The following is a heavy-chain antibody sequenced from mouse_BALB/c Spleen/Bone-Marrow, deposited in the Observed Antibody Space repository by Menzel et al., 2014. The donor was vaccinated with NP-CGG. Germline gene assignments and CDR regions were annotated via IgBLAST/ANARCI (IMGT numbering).Heavy chain of an antibody. D-gene: IGHD2-3*01. Sequence: VQLQQPGPELVKPGASVKMSCKASGYTFTSYIMHWVKQKPGQGLEWIGYINPYNDGTKYNEKFKGKATLTSDKSSSTAYMELSSLTSEDSAVYYCARRWLPYAMDYGGQGTSVTVSS. J-gene: IGHJ4*01. V-gene: IGHV1-14*01. CDR1: GYTFTSYI. CDR3: ARRWLPYAMDY. CDR2: INPYNDGT.